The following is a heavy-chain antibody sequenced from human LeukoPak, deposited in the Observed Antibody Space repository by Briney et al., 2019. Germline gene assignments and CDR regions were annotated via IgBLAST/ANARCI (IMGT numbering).Heavy chain of an antibody. CDR1: GFIFNKFG. J-gene: IGHJ4*02. D-gene: IGHD4-17*01. Sequence: PPGGSLRLSCVVSGFIFNKFGMSWVRQAPGKGPEWVSTINGNGASTHYAESVQGRFTISRDNSKNTLYSQMNSLRADDTALYYCTKDFQHDGGQDWGQGSPVTVSS. V-gene: IGHV3-23*01. CDR2: INGNGAST. CDR3: TKDFQHDGGQD.